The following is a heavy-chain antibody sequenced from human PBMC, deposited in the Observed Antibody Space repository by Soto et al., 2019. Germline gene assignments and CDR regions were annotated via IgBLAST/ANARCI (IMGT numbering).Heavy chain of an antibody. V-gene: IGHV3-7*03. J-gene: IGHJ4*02. CDR2: IKRDGSEK. CDR3: ARVRATDYEIDY. CDR1: GFMFGSYW. Sequence: GGSLRLSCTASGFMFGSYWMTWVRHVPGKGLQWVANIKRDGSEKYYVGFVKGRFTISRDNADNSVFLDMNNLRVDDTATYYCARVRATDYEIDYWGQGALVTVSS. D-gene: IGHD4-17*01.